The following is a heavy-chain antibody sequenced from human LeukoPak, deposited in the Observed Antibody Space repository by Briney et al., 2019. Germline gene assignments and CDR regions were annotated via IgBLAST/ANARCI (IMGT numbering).Heavy chain of an antibody. V-gene: IGHV3-23*01. CDR3: AKVTSGYSGYDLDY. CDR2: ISGSGGST. J-gene: IGHJ4*02. CDR1: GFTFSSYA. D-gene: IGHD5-12*01. Sequence: GGSLRLSCAASGFTFSSYAMSWVRQAPGKGLEWVSAISGSGGSTYYADSVKGGFTISRDNSKNTLYLQMNSLRAEDTAVYYCAKVTSGYSGYDLDYWGQGTLVTVSS.